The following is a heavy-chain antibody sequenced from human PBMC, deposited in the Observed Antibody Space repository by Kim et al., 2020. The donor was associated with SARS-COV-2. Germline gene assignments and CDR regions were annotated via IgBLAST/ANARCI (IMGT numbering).Heavy chain of an antibody. J-gene: IGHJ2*01. V-gene: IGHV4-34*01. CDR1: GGSFSGYY. Sequence: SETLSLTCAVYGGSFSGYYWSWIRQPPGKGLEWIGEINHSGSTNYNPSLKSRVTISVDTSKNQSSLKLSSVTAADTAVYYCARRVVVAATPRLRYFDLWGRGTLVTVSS. CDR3: ARRVVVAATPRLRYFDL. D-gene: IGHD2-15*01. CDR2: INHSGST.